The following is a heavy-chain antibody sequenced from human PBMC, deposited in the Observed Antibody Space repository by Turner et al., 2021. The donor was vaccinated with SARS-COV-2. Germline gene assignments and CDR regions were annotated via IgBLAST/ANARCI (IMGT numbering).Heavy chain of an antibody. CDR3: ARDRSITVTTIEIDY. Sequence: EVQLVESGGGLVQPGGSLRLSCAASGFTFSSYEMNWVRQAPGKGLEWVSYISSSGSTIYYADSVKGRFTISRDNAKNSLYLQMNSLRAEDTAVYYCARDRSITVTTIEIDYWGQGTLFTVSS. J-gene: IGHJ4*02. D-gene: IGHD4-17*01. CDR1: GFTFSSYE. V-gene: IGHV3-48*03. CDR2: ISSSGSTI.